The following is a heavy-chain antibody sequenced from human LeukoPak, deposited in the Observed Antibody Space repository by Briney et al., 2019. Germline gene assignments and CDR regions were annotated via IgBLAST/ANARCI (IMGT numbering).Heavy chain of an antibody. D-gene: IGHD2-21*01. CDR3: VREGDGPLSKDFDC. V-gene: IGHV1-2*02. Sequence: ASMKVSCKSSGFTFTDHYIHWVRQGPGQGLEWMGYIGPHSTFTSSPQEFQGRVTMTRDASMSTAYMELTRLTSDDTAVYYCVREGDGPLSKDFDCWGQGTLVTVSS. CDR2: IGPHSTFT. CDR1: GFTFTDHY. J-gene: IGHJ4*02.